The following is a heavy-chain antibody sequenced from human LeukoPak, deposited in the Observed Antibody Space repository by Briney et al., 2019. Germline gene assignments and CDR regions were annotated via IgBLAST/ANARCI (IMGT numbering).Heavy chain of an antibody. Sequence: PSETLSLTCTVSGGSISTYYWSWIRQPPGQGLEWIGYIFYSGTTNYSPSLKSRVTISVDTSKNHISLKLSSVTAADTAVYYCARIGSYSFDSWGQGALVTVSS. J-gene: IGHJ4*02. V-gene: IGHV4-59*01. D-gene: IGHD1-1*01. CDR3: ARIGSYSFDS. CDR2: IFYSGTT. CDR1: GGSISTYY.